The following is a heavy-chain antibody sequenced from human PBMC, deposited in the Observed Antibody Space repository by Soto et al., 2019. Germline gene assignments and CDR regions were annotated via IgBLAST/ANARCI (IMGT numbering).Heavy chain of an antibody. CDR2: INEDGIER. J-gene: IGHJ4*02. CDR1: GITFSRFW. V-gene: IGHV3-7*05. D-gene: IGHD3-3*01. Sequence: PGGSLRLSCEVSGITFSRFWMTWVRQAPGQGLEWLGNINEDGIERKYVDFVKGRFTISRDNAKNSLYLQINSLRVEDTAVYYCATDSDWRPDYWGQGTLVTDSS. CDR3: ATDSDWRPDY.